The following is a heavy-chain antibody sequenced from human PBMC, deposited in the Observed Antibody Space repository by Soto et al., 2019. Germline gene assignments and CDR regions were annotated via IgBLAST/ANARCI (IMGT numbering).Heavy chain of an antibody. D-gene: IGHD3-3*01. V-gene: IGHV4-39*01. Sequence: PSETLSLTCTVSGGSISSSSYYWGWIRQPPGKGLEWIGSIYYSGSTYYNPSLKSRVTISVDTSKNQFSLKLSSVTAADTTVYYCARLRRIRNGYYRTNKWFDPWGQGTLVTVSS. CDR1: GGSISSSSYY. CDR2: IYYSGST. J-gene: IGHJ5*02. CDR3: ARLRRIRNGYYRTNKWFDP.